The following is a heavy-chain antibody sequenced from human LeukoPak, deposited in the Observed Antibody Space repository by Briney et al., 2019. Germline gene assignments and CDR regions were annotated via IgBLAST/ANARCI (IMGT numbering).Heavy chain of an antibody. CDR2: ISVYNGNT. CDR1: GYIFTNYG. J-gene: IGHJ4*02. V-gene: IGHV1-18*01. CDR3: ARGQYHYDSSGYRAYYFDY. D-gene: IGHD3-22*01. Sequence: ASVKVSCKASGYIFTNYGISWVRQAPGQGLEWMGWISVYNGNTNYVQNLQGRVTMTTETSTSTAYMELRSLRSDDTAVYYCARGQYHYDSSGYRAYYFDYWGQGTLVTISS.